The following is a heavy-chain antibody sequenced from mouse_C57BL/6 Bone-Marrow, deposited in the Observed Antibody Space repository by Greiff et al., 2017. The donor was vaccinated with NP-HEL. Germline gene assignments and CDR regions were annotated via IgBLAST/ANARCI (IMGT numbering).Heavy chain of an antibody. CDR3: AREVYYDYPYFGG. D-gene: IGHD2-4*01. CDR1: GYTFTSYG. CDR2: IYPRSGNT. Sequence: VQLQQSGAELVRPGASVKLSCKASGYTFTSYGISWVKQRPGQGLEWIGEIYPRSGNTYYNEKFKGKATLTADKSSSTAYMELRSLTSEDSAVYFCAREVYYDYPYFGGRGTAITVS. V-gene: IGHV1-81*01. J-gene: IGHJ1*03.